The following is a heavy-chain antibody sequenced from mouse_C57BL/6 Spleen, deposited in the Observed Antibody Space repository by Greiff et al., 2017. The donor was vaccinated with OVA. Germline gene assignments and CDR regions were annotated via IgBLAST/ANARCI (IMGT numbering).Heavy chain of an antibody. CDR1: GFTFSDYG. V-gene: IGHV5-17*01. J-gene: IGHJ4*01. CDR3: ARRDYGNYGYYAMDY. Sequence: EVQVVESGGGLVKPGGSLKLSCAASGFTFSDYGMHWVRQAPEKGLEWVAYISSGSSTIYYADTVKGRFTISRDNAKNTLFLQMTSLRSEDTAMYYCARRDYGNYGYYAMDYWGQGTSVTVSS. CDR2: ISSGSSTI. D-gene: IGHD2-1*01.